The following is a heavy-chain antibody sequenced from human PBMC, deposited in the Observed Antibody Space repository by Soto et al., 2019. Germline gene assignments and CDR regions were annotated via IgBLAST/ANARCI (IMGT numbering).Heavy chain of an antibody. V-gene: IGHV3-7*01. J-gene: IGHJ6*02. CDR1: FTTFSCCW. CDR2: IKQDGSEK. CDR3: AREGQADNYYYYGMDV. Sequence: EVQLVESGGGLVQPGALIRFCGASCFTTFSCCWMWCGQPAREKVVGLVANIKQDGSEKYYVDSVKGRFTISRDNAKNSLYLQMNSLRAEDTAVYYCAREGQADNYYYYGMDVWGQGTTVTVSS. D-gene: IGHD2-15*01.